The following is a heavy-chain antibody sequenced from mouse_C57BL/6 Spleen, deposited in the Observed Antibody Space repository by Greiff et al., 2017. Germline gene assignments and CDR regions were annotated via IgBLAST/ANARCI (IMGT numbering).Heavy chain of an antibody. Sequence: QVHVKQSGAELVRPGTSVKVSCKASGYAFTNYLIEWVKQRPGQGLEWIGVINPGSGGTNYNEKFKGKATLTADKSSSTAYMQLSSLTSEDSAVYFCARKGLYDYDWFAYWGQGTLVTVSA. V-gene: IGHV1-54*01. CDR3: ARKGLYDYDWFAY. D-gene: IGHD2-4*01. J-gene: IGHJ3*01. CDR2: INPGSGGT. CDR1: GYAFTNYL.